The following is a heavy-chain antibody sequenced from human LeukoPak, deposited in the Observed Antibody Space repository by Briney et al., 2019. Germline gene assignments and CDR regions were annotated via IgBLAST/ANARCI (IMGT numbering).Heavy chain of an antibody. V-gene: IGHV4-39*01. Sequence: SETLSLTCTVSGGSPSGSSYYWGWIRQPPGKGLEWIGSIYYSGSTYYNPSLKSRVTISVDTSKNQFSLKLSPVTAADTAVYYCARLHYDFWSGYPDYWGQGTLVTVSS. CDR3: ARLHYDFWSGYPDY. CDR2: IYYSGST. CDR1: GGSPSGSSYY. D-gene: IGHD3-3*01. J-gene: IGHJ4*02.